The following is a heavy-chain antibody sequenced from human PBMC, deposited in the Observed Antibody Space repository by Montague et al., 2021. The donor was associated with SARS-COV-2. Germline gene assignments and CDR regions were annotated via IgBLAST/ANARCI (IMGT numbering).Heavy chain of an antibody. D-gene: IGHD5-18*01. CDR3: ARGQLWFDY. J-gene: IGHJ4*02. CDR1: GSSISSYY. V-gene: IGHV4-59*08. CDR2: IYYSGST. Sequence: SDTLSLTCTVSGSSISSYYWRWTRQSPGKGLEWIGYIYYSGSTNYNPSLKSRVTISVDTSKNQFSLKLRSVTAADTAVYYCARGQLWFDYWGQGTLVTVS.